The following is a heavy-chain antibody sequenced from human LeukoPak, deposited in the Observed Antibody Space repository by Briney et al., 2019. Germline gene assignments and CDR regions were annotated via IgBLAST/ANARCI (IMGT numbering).Heavy chain of an antibody. CDR3: ARLSGTYSRGGDH. V-gene: IGHV3-11*01. CDR2: ISGSGYAI. CDR1: GFTFSDFH. J-gene: IGHJ4*02. D-gene: IGHD1-26*01. Sequence: GGSLRLSCAASGFTFSDFHMSWIRQAPGKGLEWVSHISGSGYAIHHPGSVKGRFTISRDNAKNSLYLQMNSLRVEDSAVYYCARLSGTYSRGGDHWGQGTLVTVSS.